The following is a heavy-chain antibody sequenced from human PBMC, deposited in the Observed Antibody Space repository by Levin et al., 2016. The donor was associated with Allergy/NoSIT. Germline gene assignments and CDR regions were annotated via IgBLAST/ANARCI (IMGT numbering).Heavy chain of an antibody. J-gene: IGHJ4*02. CDR2: IHFAETT. Sequence: WIRQPPGKGLEWIGEIHFAETTNYNPSLKSRLSISLDKSQNQFSLTLSSVTAADTAVYYCASPLRVAGLFDSWGQGILVTVSS. V-gene: IGHV4-4*02. D-gene: IGHD6-19*01. CDR3: ASPLRVAGLFDS.